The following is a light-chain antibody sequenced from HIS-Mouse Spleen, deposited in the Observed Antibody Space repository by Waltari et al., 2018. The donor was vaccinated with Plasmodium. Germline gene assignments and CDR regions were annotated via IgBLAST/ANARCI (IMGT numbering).Light chain of an antibody. CDR3: YSTGSSGNHRV. J-gene: IGLJ3*02. Sequence: SYELTQPPSVSVSPGQTARITCPGDALPKKYAYWYQQKSGHAPVLVIYEDSKRPSGIPVSFAGSSSGTMATLTISGAQVEDEADYYCYSTGSSGNHRVFGGGTKLTVL. V-gene: IGLV3-10*01. CDR1: ALPKKY. CDR2: EDS.